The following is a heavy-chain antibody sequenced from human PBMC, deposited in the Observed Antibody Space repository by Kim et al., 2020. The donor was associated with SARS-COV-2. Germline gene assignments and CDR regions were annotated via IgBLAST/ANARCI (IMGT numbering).Heavy chain of an antibody. Sequence: GGSLRLSCEASGFNFKSEWMYWVRQAPGKGLVWVSRINSDGSETNYADSVKGRFTISRDNARNTLYLQMNGLRVEDTAVYYCSTDLIVIDFPNDDWGQGTLVTVSS. CDR1: GFNFKSEW. CDR2: INSDGSET. CDR3: STDLIVIDFPNDD. V-gene: IGHV3-74*01. D-gene: IGHD2-21*01. J-gene: IGHJ4*01.